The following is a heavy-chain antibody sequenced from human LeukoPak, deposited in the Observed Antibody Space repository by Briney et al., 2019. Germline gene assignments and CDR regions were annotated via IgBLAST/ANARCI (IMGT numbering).Heavy chain of an antibody. CDR1: GFLFQDSG. D-gene: IGHD3-10*01. CDR2: ISSSGTTI. CDR3: ARGSEKVTHDVFDV. J-gene: IGHJ3*01. V-gene: IGHV3-48*03. Sequence: GGSLRLSCAASGFLFQDSGLSWVRQAAGKEREWLAYISSSGTTIYYADSVLGRFTISRDNAKYSLYLQMNSLRAEDTAVFYCARGSEKVTHDVFDVWGQGTMVTVS.